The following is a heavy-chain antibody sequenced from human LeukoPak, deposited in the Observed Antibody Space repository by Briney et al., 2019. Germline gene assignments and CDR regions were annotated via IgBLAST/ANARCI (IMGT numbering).Heavy chain of an antibody. D-gene: IGHD3-10*01. CDR1: GGSFSGYY. V-gene: IGHV4-34*01. CDR2: INHSGST. J-gene: IGHJ4*02. Sequence: SETLSLTCADYGGSFSGYYWSWIRQPPGKGLEWIGEINHSGSTNYNPSLKSRVTISVDTSKNQFSLKLSSVTAADTAVYYCARHGSYYGSAPHYYFDYWGQGTLVTVSS. CDR3: ARHGSYYGSAPHYYFDY.